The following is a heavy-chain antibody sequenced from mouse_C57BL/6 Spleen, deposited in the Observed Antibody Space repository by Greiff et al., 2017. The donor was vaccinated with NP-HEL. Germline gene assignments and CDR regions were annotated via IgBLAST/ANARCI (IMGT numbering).Heavy chain of an antibody. D-gene: IGHD3-3*01. Sequence: DVMLVESGGGLVQPGGSLKLSCAASGFTFSDYYMYWVRQTPEKRLEWVAYISNGGGSTYYPDTVKGRFTISRDNAKNTLYLQMSRLKSEDTAMYYCARQGLEGYFDYWGQGTTLTVSS. J-gene: IGHJ2*01. V-gene: IGHV5-12*01. CDR1: GFTFSDYY. CDR3: ARQGLEGYFDY. CDR2: ISNGGGST.